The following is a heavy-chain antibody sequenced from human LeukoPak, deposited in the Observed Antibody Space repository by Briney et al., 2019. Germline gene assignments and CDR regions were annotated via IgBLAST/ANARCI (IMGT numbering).Heavy chain of an antibody. Sequence: PGRSLRLSCAASGFTFDDYAMHWVRQAPGKGLEWVSGISWNSGSIGYADSVKGRFTISRDNAKNSLYLQMNSLRAEDTALYYCAKGGREYHWPGVTYYYGMDVWGQGTTVTVSS. CDR2: ISWNSGSI. V-gene: IGHV3-9*01. D-gene: IGHD3/OR15-3a*01. CDR3: AKGGREYHWPGVTYYYGMDV. J-gene: IGHJ6*02. CDR1: GFTFDDYA.